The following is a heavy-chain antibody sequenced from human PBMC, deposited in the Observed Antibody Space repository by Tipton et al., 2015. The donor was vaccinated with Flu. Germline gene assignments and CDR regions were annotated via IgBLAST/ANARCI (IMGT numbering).Heavy chain of an antibody. V-gene: IGHV4-38-2*01. CDR2: IYHSGST. CDR3: ARADTDYDYVSAYFDY. J-gene: IGHJ4*02. D-gene: IGHD3-16*01. CDR1: GYSISSGYY. Sequence: TLSLTCAVSGYSISSGYYWGWIRQPPGKELKWIGSIYHSGSTYYNPSLKSRVTISVDTSKNQFSLKLSSVTAADTAVYYCARADTDYDYVSAYFDYWGQGTLVTVSS.